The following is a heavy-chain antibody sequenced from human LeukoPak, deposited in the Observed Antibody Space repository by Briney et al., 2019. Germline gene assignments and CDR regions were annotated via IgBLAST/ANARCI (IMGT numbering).Heavy chain of an antibody. D-gene: IGHD6-19*01. CDR3: ARDGQWLVKGYFDY. Sequence: ASVKVSCKASGGTFSSYAISWVRQAPGQGLEWMGRIIPILGIANYARKFQGRVTITADKSTSTAYMELSSLRSEDTAVYYCARDGQWLVKGYFDYWGQGTLVTVSS. CDR1: GGTFSSYA. CDR2: IIPILGIA. V-gene: IGHV1-69*04. J-gene: IGHJ4*02.